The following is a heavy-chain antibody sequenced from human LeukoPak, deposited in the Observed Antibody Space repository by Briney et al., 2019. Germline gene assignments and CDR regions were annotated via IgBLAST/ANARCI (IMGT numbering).Heavy chain of an antibody. J-gene: IGHJ4*02. CDR1: GFSFKDYW. D-gene: IGHD3-22*01. Sequence: GGSLRLSCAASGFSFKDYWMSWVRQAPGKGLEWVSAISGSGGSTYYADSVKGRFTISRDNSKNTLYLQMNSLRAEDTAVYYCAKVGLLLGYDYWGQGTLVTVSS. V-gene: IGHV3-23*01. CDR2: ISGSGGST. CDR3: AKVGLLLGYDY.